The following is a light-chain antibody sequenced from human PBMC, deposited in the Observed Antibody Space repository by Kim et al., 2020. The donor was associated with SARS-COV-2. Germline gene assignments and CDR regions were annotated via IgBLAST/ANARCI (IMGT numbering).Light chain of an antibody. V-gene: IGLV3-1*01. CDR3: QAWDSNTGV. CDR2: QDT. Sequence: SYELTQPPSVSVSPGQTASITCSGDKLGDKYACWYQQKSGQSPELVIYQDTKRPSGIPERFSGSNSGNTVTLTISGTQAMDEADYYCQAWDSNTGVFGGGTQLTVL. CDR1: KLGDKY. J-gene: IGLJ2*01.